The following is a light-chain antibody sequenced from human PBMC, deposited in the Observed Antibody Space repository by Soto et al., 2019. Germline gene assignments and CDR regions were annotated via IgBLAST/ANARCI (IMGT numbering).Light chain of an antibody. CDR3: EQSDSSPIT. CDR1: QSVSSSY. J-gene: IGKJ5*01. V-gene: IGKV3-20*01. CDR2: GAS. Sequence: EIVLTQSPGTLSLSPGESATISCRARQSVSSSYLAWYQQKPGQAPRLLIYGASRRAPGSPDRFRGSGSGTGFSLTSSRLEPEDFAEDYCEQSDSSPITFSQGTRLEIK.